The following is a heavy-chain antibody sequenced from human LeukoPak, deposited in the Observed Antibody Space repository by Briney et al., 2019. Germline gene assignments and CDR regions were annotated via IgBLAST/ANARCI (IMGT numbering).Heavy chain of an antibody. CDR2: IKSDGSST. D-gene: IGHD3-22*01. J-gene: IGHJ4*02. CDR3: ATPQNYDSSGTPMDY. CDR1: GFTFSSYW. Sequence: PGGSLRLSCAASGFTFSSYWMHWVRQAPGKGLVWVSRIKSDGSSTSYADSVRGRFTISRDNAKNTLYLQMNSLRAEDTAVYYCATPQNYDSSGTPMDYWGQGTLVTVSS. V-gene: IGHV3-74*01.